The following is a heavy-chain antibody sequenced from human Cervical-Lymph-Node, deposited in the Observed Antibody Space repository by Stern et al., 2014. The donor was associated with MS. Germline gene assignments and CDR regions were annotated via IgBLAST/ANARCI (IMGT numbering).Heavy chain of an antibody. D-gene: IGHD6-19*01. CDR2: INPSGGST. J-gene: IGHJ6*02. CDR3: AREVAGHRLGMMDV. CDR1: GYTFSSHY. Sequence: QVQLVQSGAEVKKPGASVKVSCKASGYTFSSHYMHWVRQAPGQGLEWMGRINPSGGSTSHAQKFQGRVTMTRDTSTSTVYMELSSLRSEDTAVYYCAREVAGHRLGMMDVWGQGTTVTVSS. V-gene: IGHV1-46*01.